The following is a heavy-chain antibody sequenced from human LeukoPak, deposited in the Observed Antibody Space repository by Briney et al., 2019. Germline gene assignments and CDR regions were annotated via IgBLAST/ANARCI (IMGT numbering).Heavy chain of an antibody. CDR3: ATPGDYGDYGEGYFDY. CDR2: ISGSSSYI. V-gene: IGHV3-21*04. D-gene: IGHD4-17*01. J-gene: IGHJ4*02. CDR1: GFTFSSYS. Sequence: KAGGSLRLSCAASGFTFSSYSMYWVRQAPGKGLEWVSSISGSSSYIYYADSVKGRFTISRHNAKNSLYLQMNSLRAEDTAVYYCATPGDYGDYGEGYFDYWGQGTLVTVSS.